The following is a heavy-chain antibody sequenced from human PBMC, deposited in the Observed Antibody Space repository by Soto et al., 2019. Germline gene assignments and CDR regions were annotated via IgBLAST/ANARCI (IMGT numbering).Heavy chain of an antibody. CDR1: GFTFSSYS. V-gene: IGHV3-21*02. J-gene: IGHJ4*02. Sequence: EVQLVESGGGLVKSGGSLRLSCEASGFTFSSYSMNWVRQAPGKGLEWVSSISTSSAYIYFADSLKGRFTVSRDNAKNTLYLQKNSLSAEDTAVYYCARATASYCGGDCFSTDYWGQGTLVTVYS. CDR2: ISTSSAYI. D-gene: IGHD2-21*02. CDR3: ARATASYCGGDCFSTDY.